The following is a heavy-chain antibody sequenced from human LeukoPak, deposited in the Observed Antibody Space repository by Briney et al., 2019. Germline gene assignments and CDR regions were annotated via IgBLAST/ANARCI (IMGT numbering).Heavy chain of an antibody. CDR3: ARGIGTSYDSSRDAFDI. CDR2: IYSPGTN. J-gene: IGHJ3*02. CDR1: AGSINSGDYY. D-gene: IGHD3-22*01. Sequence: SETLSLTCTVSAGSINSGDYYWSWIRQPAGKGLEWIGRIYSPGTNYNYNPSVRSRVTISIDTSKNQFSLKLTSVTAADTAVYYCARGIGTSYDSSRDAFDIWGQGTMVTVSS. V-gene: IGHV4-61*02.